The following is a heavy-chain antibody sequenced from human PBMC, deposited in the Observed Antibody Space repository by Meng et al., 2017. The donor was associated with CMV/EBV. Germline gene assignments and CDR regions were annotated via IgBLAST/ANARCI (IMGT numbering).Heavy chain of an antibody. Sequence: GSLRLSCAVYGGSFSGYYWSWIRQPPGKGLEWIGEINHSGSTNYNPSLKSRVTISVDTSKNQFSLKLSSVTAADTAVYYCANRRSPHAFDIWGQGTMVTVSS. CDR2: INHSGST. J-gene: IGHJ3*02. V-gene: IGHV4-34*01. CDR3: ANRRSPHAFDI. CDR1: GGSFSGYY.